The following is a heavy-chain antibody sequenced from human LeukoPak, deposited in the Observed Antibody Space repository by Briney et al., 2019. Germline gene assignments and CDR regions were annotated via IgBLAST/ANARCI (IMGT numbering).Heavy chain of an antibody. V-gene: IGHV4-59*01. J-gene: IGHJ6*02. CDR3: AREGYYYGMDV. CDR1: NGSLSTYY. Sequence: SETLSLTCTVSNGSLSTYYWSWIRQPPGKGLEWIGYIYYSGTTNYNPSLKSRVTISEDTSKNQSSLNLSSVTAADTAVYYCAREGYYYGMDVWGQGTTVTVSS. CDR2: IYYSGTT.